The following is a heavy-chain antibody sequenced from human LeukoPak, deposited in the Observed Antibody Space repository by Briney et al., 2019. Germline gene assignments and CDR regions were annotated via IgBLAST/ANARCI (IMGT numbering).Heavy chain of an antibody. CDR1: GFIFSDHW. CDR3: ARYNYGSGTSFDP. CDR2: IKTDGSEK. V-gene: IGHV3-7*01. D-gene: IGHD3-10*01. J-gene: IGHJ5*02. Sequence: PGGSLRLSCGASGFIFSDHWMSWVRQAPGKGLEWVANIKTDGSEKYYLDSVKGRFTISRDNAKNSPYLQMSSLRGEDTAVYYCARYNYGSGTSFDPWGQGTLVTVSS.